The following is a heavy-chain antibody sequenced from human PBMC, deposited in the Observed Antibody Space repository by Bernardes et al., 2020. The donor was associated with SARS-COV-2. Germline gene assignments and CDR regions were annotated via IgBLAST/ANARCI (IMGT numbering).Heavy chain of an antibody. CDR3: VKGSVAVAGVDY. V-gene: IGHV3-64D*06. CDR1: GFTFSRYT. J-gene: IGHJ4*02. D-gene: IGHD6-19*01. CDR2: ISDDGAST. Sequence: GYLRHSCSASGFTFSRYTFHWVRPAPGKGLEYVSAISDDGASTFYADSVKGRFIISRDNSKNTLYLQMSSLRVEETAIYYCVKGSVAVAGVDYWGQGTLVTVSS.